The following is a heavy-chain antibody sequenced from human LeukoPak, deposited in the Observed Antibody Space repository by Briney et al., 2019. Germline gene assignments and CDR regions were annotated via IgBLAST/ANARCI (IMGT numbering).Heavy chain of an antibody. J-gene: IGHJ5*02. CDR2: ISSSSSYI. V-gene: IGHV3-21*01. Sequence: GGSLRLSYAASGFTFSSYSMNWVRQAPGKGLEWVSSISSSSSYIYYADSVKGRFTISRDNAKNSLYLQMNSLRAEDTAVYYCARDLGPYNWFDPWGQGTLVTVSS. CDR3: ARDLGPYNWFDP. CDR1: GFTFSSYS.